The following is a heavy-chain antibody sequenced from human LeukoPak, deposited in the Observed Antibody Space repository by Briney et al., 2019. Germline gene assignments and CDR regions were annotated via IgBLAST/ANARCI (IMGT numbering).Heavy chain of an antibody. CDR1: GGSFSGYY. V-gene: IGHV4-34*01. CDR3: ARGRRQPYGVGTYYFYGLDV. J-gene: IGHJ6*02. CDR2: INHSGST. D-gene: IGHD4-17*01. Sequence: TSETLSLTCAVYGGSFSGYYWSWIRQPPGKGLEWIGEINHSGSTTYNPSLKSRVSMSLDTSKNQFSLKLSSVTAADTAVYYCARGRRQPYGVGTYYFYGLDVWGQGTTVTVSS.